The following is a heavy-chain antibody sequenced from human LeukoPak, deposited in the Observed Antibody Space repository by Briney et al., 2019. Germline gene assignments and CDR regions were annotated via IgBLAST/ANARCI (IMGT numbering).Heavy chain of an antibody. CDR2: IKSKTDGGTT. CDR1: GFTFSNAW. Sequence: GGSLRLSCAASGFTFSNAWMSWVRQAPGKGLEWVGRIKSKTDGGTTDYAAPVKGRFTISSDDSKNTLYLQMNSLKTEDTAVYYCTTADPLLWFGDAIAYWGQGTLVTVSP. D-gene: IGHD3-10*01. V-gene: IGHV3-15*01. J-gene: IGHJ4*02. CDR3: TTADPLLWFGDAIAY.